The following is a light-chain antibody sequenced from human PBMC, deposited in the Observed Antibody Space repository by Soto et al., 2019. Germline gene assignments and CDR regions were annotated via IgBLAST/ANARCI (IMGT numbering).Light chain of an antibody. J-gene: IGKJ5*01. Sequence: EIVMTQSPATLSVSPGDRATLSCRAGQSVSSNLAWYQQKPGQAPRLLIYGASNRATGIPARFSGSGSGTEFTLTISSLQSEDFAVYYCQRYNAWPITFGQGTRLDIK. CDR3: QRYNAWPIT. V-gene: IGKV3-15*01. CDR1: QSVSSN. CDR2: GAS.